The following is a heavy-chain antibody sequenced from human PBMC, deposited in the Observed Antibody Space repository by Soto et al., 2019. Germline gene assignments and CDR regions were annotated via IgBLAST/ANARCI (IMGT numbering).Heavy chain of an antibody. Sequence: GASVKVSCKASGGTFSSYAMSWVRQAPGQGLEWMGGIIPIFGTANYAQKFQGRVTITADESTSTAYMELSSLRSEDTAVYYCARGVYDFWSASIDYYFDYWGQGTLVTVSS. J-gene: IGHJ4*02. D-gene: IGHD3-3*01. V-gene: IGHV1-69*13. CDR1: GGTFSSYA. CDR2: IIPIFGTA. CDR3: ARGVYDFWSASIDYYFDY.